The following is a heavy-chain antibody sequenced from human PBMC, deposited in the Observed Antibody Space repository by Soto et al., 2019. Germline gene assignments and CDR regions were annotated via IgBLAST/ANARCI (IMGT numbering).Heavy chain of an antibody. Sequence: QVQLQESGPALVKPSETLSLTCTVSDGSISSSNYYWGWIRQPPGEGLEWIANVFYYGNTYYSPSLKSRVTISVDASKSQFYLKLNSVTAADTAVYYCARHRMVGGRLNGFDIWGQGTMVTVSS. CDR2: VFYYGNT. V-gene: IGHV4-39*01. D-gene: IGHD3-10*01. J-gene: IGHJ3*02. CDR1: DGSISSSNYY. CDR3: ARHRMVGGRLNGFDI.